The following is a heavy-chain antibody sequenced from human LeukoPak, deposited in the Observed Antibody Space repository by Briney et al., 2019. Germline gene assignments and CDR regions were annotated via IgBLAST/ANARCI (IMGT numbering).Heavy chain of an antibody. CDR3: AKHPAFDI. V-gene: IGHV3-74*03. CDR2: INSGGTGK. CDR1: GFTFSSYW. Sequence: GGSLRLSCAASGFTFSSYWMHWVRQAPGKGPGWVSRINSGGTGKMYADSGKGRFTISRNNAKNTLYLQMNSLRAKDTAVYYCAKHPAFDIWGQGTMVTVSS. J-gene: IGHJ3*02.